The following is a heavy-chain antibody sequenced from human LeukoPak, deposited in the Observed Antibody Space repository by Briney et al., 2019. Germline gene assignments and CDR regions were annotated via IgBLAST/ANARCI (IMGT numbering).Heavy chain of an antibody. Sequence: PGGSLRLSCGASGFIFSSYWMHWVRQAQGKGLEWDAHIDSEGTSATYGDPAKGRFTMSRDNAKNTVYLQMNSLRAEDTAVYYCTRGTSVTAGIDIWGQGTLVTVSS. CDR2: IDSEGTSA. D-gene: IGHD2-2*01. CDR1: GFIFSSYW. CDR3: TRGTSVTAGIDI. J-gene: IGHJ4*02. V-gene: IGHV3-74*01.